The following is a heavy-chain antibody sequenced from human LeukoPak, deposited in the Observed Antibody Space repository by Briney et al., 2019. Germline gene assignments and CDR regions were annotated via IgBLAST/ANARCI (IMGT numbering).Heavy chain of an antibody. CDR1: GFTFSSYA. Sequence: GGSLRLSCAASGFTFSSYAMHWVRQAPGKGLEYVSAISSNGGSTYYANSVKGRFTISRDNSKNTLYLQMGSLRAEDRAVYYCAREKGNGDYAPFDYWGQGTLVTVSS. D-gene: IGHD4-17*01. V-gene: IGHV3-64*01. CDR3: AREKGNGDYAPFDY. CDR2: ISSNGGST. J-gene: IGHJ4*02.